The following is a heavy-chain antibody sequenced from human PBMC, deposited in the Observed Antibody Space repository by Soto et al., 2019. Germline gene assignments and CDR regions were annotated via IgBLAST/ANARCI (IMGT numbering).Heavy chain of an antibody. CDR2: ISYDGTNK. CDR3: ARDPSPYTSGWYGIDF. V-gene: IGHV3-30*04. J-gene: IGHJ4*01. Sequence: GGSLRLSCAASGFMFSAYAMLWVRQAPGKWLEWVAAISYDGTNKYYADSIKGRFTISRDNSANTLFLQVNSLRREDTAMYYCARDPSPYTSGWYGIDFWGHGXLVTVHS. CDR1: GFMFSAYA. D-gene: IGHD6-19*01.